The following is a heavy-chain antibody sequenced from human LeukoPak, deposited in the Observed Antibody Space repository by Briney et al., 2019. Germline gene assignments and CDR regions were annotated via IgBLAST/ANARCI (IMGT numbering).Heavy chain of an antibody. CDR2: ISGCGGST. Sequence: GGALRISCAAPGFTLSSYAMSWGRQGPGEGVGWVSAISGCGGSTYYADSVKGRLTISRDNSKNTLYLQMNSLRAEDTAVYYCAKLTASFDYWGQGTLVTASS. CDR1: GFTLSSYA. CDR3: AKLTASFDY. V-gene: IGHV3-23*01. J-gene: IGHJ4*02. D-gene: IGHD2-21*02.